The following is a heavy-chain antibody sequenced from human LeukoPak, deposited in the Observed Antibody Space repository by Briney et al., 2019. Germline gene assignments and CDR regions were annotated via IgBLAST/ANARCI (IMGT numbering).Heavy chain of an antibody. CDR1: GGSISSRDEN. D-gene: IGHD3-3*02. J-gene: IGHJ4*02. CDR3: ARSNHFWSGFLDT. V-gene: IGHV4-39*07. Sequence: PSETLSLTCTVVGGSISSRDENWNWTRQTPGKGLEWIGNVDYNGNIYYSPSLKSRALVSVDTSKNQVSLRLTSVTAADTAVYFCARSNHFWSGFLDTWSQGTLVTVSS. CDR2: VDYNGNI.